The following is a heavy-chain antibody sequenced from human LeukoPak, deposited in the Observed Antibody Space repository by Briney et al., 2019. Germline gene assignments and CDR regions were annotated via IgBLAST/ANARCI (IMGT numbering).Heavy chain of an antibody. Sequence: KGSGPTLVNPTQTLTLTCTFSGFSLSTSGVGVGWIRQPPGKALEWLALIYWDDDKRYSPSLKSRLTITKDTSKNQVVLTMTNMDPVDTATYYCAHSDYDFWSGYYTGDYFDYWGQGTLVIVSS. J-gene: IGHJ4*02. V-gene: IGHV2-5*02. D-gene: IGHD3-3*01. CDR1: GFSLSTSGVG. CDR3: AHSDYDFWSGYYTGDYFDY. CDR2: IYWDDDK.